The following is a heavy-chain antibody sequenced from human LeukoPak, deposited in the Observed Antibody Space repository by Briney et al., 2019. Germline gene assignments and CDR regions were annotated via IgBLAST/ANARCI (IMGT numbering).Heavy chain of an antibody. D-gene: IGHD3-22*01. CDR2: ISTYNGNT. Sequence: ASVKVSCKASGYTFFSYGISWVRQAPGQGLEWMGWISTYNGNTNYAQNLQGRVTMTADTSTSTAYMELRSLRSDDTAVYYCARSRHSSGYYPFDYWGQGTLVTVSS. J-gene: IGHJ4*02. V-gene: IGHV1-18*01. CDR3: ARSRHSSGYYPFDY. CDR1: GYTFFSYG.